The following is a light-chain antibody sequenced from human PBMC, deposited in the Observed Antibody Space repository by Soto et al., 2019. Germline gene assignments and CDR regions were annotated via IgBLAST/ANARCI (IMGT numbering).Light chain of an antibody. Sequence: DIQMTQSPSSLSASVGEIVTITCRASQSIDKYLNWYQHKPGKAPYLLIYAASHLRSGVPTRFSGSGTGTSFTLIISSLQYQDLATYYCQQGYSSPGTFGRATKVELK. CDR2: AAS. CDR1: QSIDKY. V-gene: IGKV1-39*01. CDR3: QQGYSSPGT. J-gene: IGKJ1*01.